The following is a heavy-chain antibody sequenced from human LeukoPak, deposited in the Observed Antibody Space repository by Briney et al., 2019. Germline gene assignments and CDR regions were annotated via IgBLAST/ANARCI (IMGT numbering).Heavy chain of an antibody. V-gene: IGHV3-23*01. CDR2: ISGSGGFT. CDR3: ARDLAGWLQLDN. Sequence: GGSLRLSCAASGFTFSNYAMSWVRQAPGKGLEWVSGISGSGGFTYYSDSVKGRFTISRDNSKNTLYLQMDSLRVEDTAVYYCARDLAGWLQLDNWGQGTLVTVSS. CDR1: GFTFSNYA. D-gene: IGHD5-24*01. J-gene: IGHJ4*02.